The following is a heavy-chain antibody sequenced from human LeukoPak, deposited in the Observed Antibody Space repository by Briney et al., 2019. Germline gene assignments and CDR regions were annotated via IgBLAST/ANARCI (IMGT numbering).Heavy chain of an antibody. CDR3: AKNRDSSDYPRDFDF. CDR1: GFTFSSYG. J-gene: IGHJ4*02. V-gene: IGHV3-30*02. CDR2: IRHDGSYQ. Sequence: GGSLRLSCAAFGFTFSSYGMHWVRQTPGKGLEWVAFIRHDGSYQQYADSVKGRFTVSRDNSKDMVCLQMNSLRTGDTAVYYCAKNRDSSDYPRDFDFWGQGTLVTVSS. D-gene: IGHD3-22*01.